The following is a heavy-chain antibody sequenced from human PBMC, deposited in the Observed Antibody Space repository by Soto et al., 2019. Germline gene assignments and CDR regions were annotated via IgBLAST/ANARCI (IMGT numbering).Heavy chain of an antibody. D-gene: IGHD3-3*01. CDR3: ARELSTARSAYSAFAY. CDR2: VSTNSADT. Sequence: QVQLVQSGPEVKMPGASVKVSCKTSGYIFPAYGLAWLRQAPGQRPEWMGWVSTNSADTNYAQKFQGRVTMTTDRSTPTPYMELRSLTSDDTAVYYCARELSTARSAYSAFAYWGQGTLVTVSS. CDR1: GYIFPAYG. V-gene: IGHV1-18*01. J-gene: IGHJ4*02.